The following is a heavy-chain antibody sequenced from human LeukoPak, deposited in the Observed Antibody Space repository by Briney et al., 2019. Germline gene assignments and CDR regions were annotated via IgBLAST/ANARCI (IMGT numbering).Heavy chain of an antibody. CDR1: GFTVNSKY. D-gene: IGHD2-2*01. Sequence: GGSLRLSCAASGFTVNSKYMSWVRQAPGTGLEWVSIIYSTGSIYYADSVKGRFTISRDNSKNTLYLQMNSLRAEDTAVYYCASSTTHYYYHGMDVWGQGTTVTVSS. J-gene: IGHJ6*02. V-gene: IGHV3-66*01. CDR2: IYSTGSI. CDR3: ASSTTHYYYHGMDV.